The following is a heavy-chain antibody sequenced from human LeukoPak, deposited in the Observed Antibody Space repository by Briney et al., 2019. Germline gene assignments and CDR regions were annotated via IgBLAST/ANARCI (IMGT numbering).Heavy chain of an antibody. CDR1: GFTFSSYG. CDR2: IWYDGSNK. D-gene: IGHD6-13*01. J-gene: IGHJ4*02. Sequence: PGGSLRLSCAASGFTFSSYGMHWVRQAPGKGLEGVAVIWYDGSNKYYADSVKGRFTISRDNSKNTLYLQMNSLRAEDTAVYYCARESSDTYSSSWYDYWGQGTLVTVSS. V-gene: IGHV3-33*01. CDR3: ARESSDTYSSSWYDY.